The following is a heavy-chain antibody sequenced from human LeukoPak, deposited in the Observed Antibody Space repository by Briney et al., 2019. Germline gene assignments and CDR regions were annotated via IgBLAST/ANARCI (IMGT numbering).Heavy chain of an antibody. J-gene: IGHJ4*02. Sequence: PGGSLRLSCAASGFTFSSYAMHWVRQAPGKGLEWVAVISYDGSNKYYAGSVKGRFTISRDNSKNTLYLQMNSLRAEDTAVYYCARMRGGYNYSPFDYWGQGTLVTVSS. CDR1: GFTFSSYA. CDR2: ISYDGSNK. CDR3: ARMRGGYNYSPFDY. D-gene: IGHD5-24*01. V-gene: IGHV3-30*04.